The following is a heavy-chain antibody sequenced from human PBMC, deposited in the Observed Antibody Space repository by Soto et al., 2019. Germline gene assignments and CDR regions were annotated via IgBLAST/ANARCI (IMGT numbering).Heavy chain of an antibody. V-gene: IGHV3-74*01. Sequence: EVQLVESGGGLVQPGGSLRVSCAASGFSISSYWMHWVRQAPGKGLVWVSRINNDGSDTNYADSVRGRFTISRDNAMKTLYLKLDSLRTEDTAVYYWVRGPLDIAVVPGAMLYWGQGTLVTVSS. CDR2: INNDGSDT. J-gene: IGHJ4*02. CDR1: GFSISSYW. D-gene: IGHD2-2*03. CDR3: VRGPLDIAVVPGAMLY.